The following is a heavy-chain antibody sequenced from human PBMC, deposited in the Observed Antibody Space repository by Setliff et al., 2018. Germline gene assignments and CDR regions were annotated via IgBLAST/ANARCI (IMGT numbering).Heavy chain of an antibody. CDR2: VYHSGSS. V-gene: IGHV4-38-2*02. CDR1: GYPISRGFY. D-gene: IGHD3-3*01. CDR3: ARMSGFFYIDV. Sequence: PSETLSLTCTVSGYPISRGFYWGWIRQSPGKGLEWIGSVYHSGSSYQDPSLRSRIAVSVDTSKNQFSLRLNSVTAADTAVYYCARMSGFFYIDVWGNGTTVTVSS. J-gene: IGHJ6*03.